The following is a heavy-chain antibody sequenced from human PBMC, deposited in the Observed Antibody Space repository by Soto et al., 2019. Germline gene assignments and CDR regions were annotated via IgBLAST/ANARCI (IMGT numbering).Heavy chain of an antibody. CDR3: ARGIYASSGYQSDY. CDR1: GYTYTRYH. D-gene: IGHD3-22*01. CDR2: MNPNSGNT. J-gene: IGHJ4*02. V-gene: IGHV1-8*01. Sequence: APLKRSRKGAGYTYTRYHINWVRQETGQGLEWRGWMNPNSGNTGYAQKFQGRVTMTRNTSISPAYMELSSLRSEDTAVYYCARGIYASSGYQSDYWGQGTLVTVSS.